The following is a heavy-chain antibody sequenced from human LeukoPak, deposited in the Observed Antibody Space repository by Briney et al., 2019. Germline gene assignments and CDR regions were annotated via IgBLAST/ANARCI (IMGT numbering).Heavy chain of an antibody. V-gene: IGHV3-23*01. Sequence: GGSQRLSCTASGFTFSSYAMSWVRRAPGKGLEWVSALSGSGGNTYYADSVKGRFTISRDNSKNTLYLQMNSLRAEDTAKYYCAKVASLCTSTSCVRGGFDYWGQGTLVTVSS. CDR2: LSGSGGNT. CDR3: AKVASLCTSTSCVRGGFDY. J-gene: IGHJ4*02. D-gene: IGHD2-2*01. CDR1: GFTFSSYA.